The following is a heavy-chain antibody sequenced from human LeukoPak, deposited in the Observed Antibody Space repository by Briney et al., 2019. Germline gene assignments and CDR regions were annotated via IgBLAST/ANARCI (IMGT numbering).Heavy chain of an antibody. Sequence: SETLSLTCTVSGGSISSYYWSWIRQPPGKGLEWIGYIYYSGSTNYNPSLKSRVTISVDTSKNQFSLKPSSVTAADTAVYYCARYYDFWSGRHNWFDPWGQGTLVTVSS. CDR3: ARYYDFWSGRHNWFDP. D-gene: IGHD3-3*01. V-gene: IGHV4-59*01. CDR1: GGSISSYY. J-gene: IGHJ5*02. CDR2: IYYSGST.